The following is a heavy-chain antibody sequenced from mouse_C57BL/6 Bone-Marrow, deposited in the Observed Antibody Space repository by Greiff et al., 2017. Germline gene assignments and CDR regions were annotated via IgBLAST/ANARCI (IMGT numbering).Heavy chain of an antibody. Sequence: VQLQQSGAELVRPGASVKLSCTASGFNIKDDYMHWVKQRPEQGLEWIGWIDPENGDTEYASKFQGKATITADTSSNTAYLQLSSLTSEDTAVYYCTTGNYLAWFAYWGQGTLVTDSA. CDR1: GFNIKDDY. V-gene: IGHV14-4*01. CDR3: TTGNYLAWFAY. J-gene: IGHJ3*01. D-gene: IGHD5-5*01. CDR2: IDPENGDT.